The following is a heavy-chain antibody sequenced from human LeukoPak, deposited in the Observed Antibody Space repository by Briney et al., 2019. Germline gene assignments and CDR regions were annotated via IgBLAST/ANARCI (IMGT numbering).Heavy chain of an antibody. D-gene: IGHD3-22*01. V-gene: IGHV1-2*02. CDR2: INPNSGGT. CDR3: ARDPNYYDSSGPPVDY. CDR1: GYTFTCYY. J-gene: IGHJ4*02. Sequence: ASVKVSCKASGYTFTCYYMHWVRQAPGQGLEWMGWINPNSGGTNYAQKFQGRVTMTRDTSISTAYMELRSLRSDDTAVYYCARDPNYYDSSGPPVDYWGQGTLVTVSS.